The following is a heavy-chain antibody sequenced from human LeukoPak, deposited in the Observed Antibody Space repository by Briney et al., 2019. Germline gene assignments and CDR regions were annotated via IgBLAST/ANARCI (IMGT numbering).Heavy chain of an antibody. V-gene: IGHV3-23*01. J-gene: IGHJ3*02. D-gene: IGHD6-13*01. Sequence: AGGSLRPSCAASGFTFSSYAMSWVRQAPGKGLDLVSVISGSGGSTYYADSVKGRFTISRDNSKNTLYLQMNSLRAEDTAVYYCAKGVSAAADDAFDTWGQGTMVTVSS. CDR1: GFTFSSYA. CDR3: AKGVSAAADDAFDT. CDR2: ISGSGGST.